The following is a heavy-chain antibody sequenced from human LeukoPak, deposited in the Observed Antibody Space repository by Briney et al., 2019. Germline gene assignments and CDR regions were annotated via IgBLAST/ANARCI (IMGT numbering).Heavy chain of an antibody. D-gene: IGHD1-26*01. Sequence: PSETLSLTCTVSGYSISSGYYWGWIRQPPGKGLEWIGSIYHSGSTYYNPSLKSRVTISVDTSKNQFSLKLSSVTAADTAVYYCARAQWELLPVFDYWGQGTLVTVSS. J-gene: IGHJ4*02. V-gene: IGHV4-38-2*02. CDR3: ARAQWELLPVFDY. CDR1: GYSISSGYY. CDR2: IYHSGST.